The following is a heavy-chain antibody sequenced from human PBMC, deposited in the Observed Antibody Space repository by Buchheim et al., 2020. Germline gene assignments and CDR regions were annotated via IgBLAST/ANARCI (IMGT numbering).Heavy chain of an antibody. CDR3: ARDLPDGRLGPFDN. Sequence: VQLVESGGGLVRPGGSLRLSCGGYGLSVSSYSINWVRQAPGKGLEWVAHLGVTNYIYYAESVKGRFSISRDTAENFVYLQMNSLRDDDTAVYFCARDLPDGRLGPFDNWGQGTL. V-gene: IGHV3-48*02. CDR2: LGVTNYI. D-gene: IGHD5-24*01. J-gene: IGHJ4*02. CDR1: GLSVSSYS.